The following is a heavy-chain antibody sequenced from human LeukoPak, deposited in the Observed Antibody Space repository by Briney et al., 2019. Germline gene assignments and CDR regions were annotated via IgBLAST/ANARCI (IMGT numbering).Heavy chain of an antibody. CDR2: MSYSGNS. D-gene: IGHD6-19*01. V-gene: IGHV4-61*01. CDR3: ARNGGGWSFDY. Sequence: NPSETLSLTCSVSGGSVSSGISYWSWIRQSPGKGLEWIGYMSYSGNSNYSPSLESRVTVSVDTSKNQFSLKLTSVTAADTAVYYCARNGGGWSFDYWGQGTLVTVSS. CDR1: GGSVSSGISY. J-gene: IGHJ4*02.